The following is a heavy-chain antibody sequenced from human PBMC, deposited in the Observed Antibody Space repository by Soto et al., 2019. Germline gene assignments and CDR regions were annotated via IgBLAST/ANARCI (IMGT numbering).Heavy chain of an antibody. CDR3: ARDPGGHNVFDY. V-gene: IGHV3-33*01. D-gene: IGHD3-10*02. CDR2: IWYDGSKK. CDR1: GFTFNTYG. Sequence: VPLVESGGGVVQPGNSLRLSCAASGFTFNTYGIHWVRQAPGKGLEWVAVIWYDGSKKYYADSVKGRFTISRDNSKNTVYLQMSSLRAEDTAVYYCARDPGGHNVFDYWGQGTLVTVSS. J-gene: IGHJ4*02.